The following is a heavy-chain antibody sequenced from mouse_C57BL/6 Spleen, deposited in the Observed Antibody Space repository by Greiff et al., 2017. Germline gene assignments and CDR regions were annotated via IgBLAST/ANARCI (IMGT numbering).Heavy chain of an antibody. Sequence: QVQLQQPGTELVKPGASVKLSCHASGYTFTSYWMHWVKQRPGQGLEWIGNINPSNGGTNYNEKVKGKATLTVDKSSSTAYMQLSSLTSEDAAVYYCARTGGSSYYYAMDYWGQGTSVTVSS. CDR1: GYTFTSYW. J-gene: IGHJ4*01. CDR3: ARTGGSSYYYAMDY. D-gene: IGHD1-1*01. CDR2: INPSNGGT. V-gene: IGHV1-53*01.